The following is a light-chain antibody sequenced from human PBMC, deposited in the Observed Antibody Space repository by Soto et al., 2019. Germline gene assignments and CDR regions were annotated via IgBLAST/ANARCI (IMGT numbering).Light chain of an antibody. J-gene: IGKJ1*01. Sequence: IRIAPVSSSFCASTLHGVTVTFRASQGISSYLAWYQQKPGKAPKLLIYAASTLQSGVPSRFSGSGSGTDFTLTISCLQSEDFATYYCQQYYSYPWTFGQGTKVDI. V-gene: IGKV1-8*01. CDR1: QGISSY. CDR3: QQYYSYPWT. CDR2: AAS.